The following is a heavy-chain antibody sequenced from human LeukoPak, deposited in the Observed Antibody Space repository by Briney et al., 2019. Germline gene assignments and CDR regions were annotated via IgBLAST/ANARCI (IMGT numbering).Heavy chain of an antibody. D-gene: IGHD4-17*01. Sequence: GGSLRLSCAASGFTFSSYWMSWVRQAPGKGLEWVANIKQDGSEKYYVDSVKGRFTISRDNSKNTLHLQMNSLRAEDTAVYYCARDRSRGDYKYFQHWGQGTLVTVSS. J-gene: IGHJ1*01. V-gene: IGHV3-7*01. CDR1: GFTFSSYW. CDR2: IKQDGSEK. CDR3: ARDRSRGDYKYFQH.